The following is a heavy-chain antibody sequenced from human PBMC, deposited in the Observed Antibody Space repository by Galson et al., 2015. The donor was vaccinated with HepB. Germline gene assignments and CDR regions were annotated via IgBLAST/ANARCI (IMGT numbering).Heavy chain of an antibody. CDR1: GFTFSSYG. J-gene: IGHJ4*02. Sequence: SLRLSCAASGFTFSSYGMHWVRQAPGKGLEWVAVISCDGSNKYYADSVKGRFTISRDNSKNTLYLQMNSLRAEDTAVYYCAKDEDSSGYYYFDYWGQGTLVTVSS. CDR2: ISCDGSNK. CDR3: AKDEDSSGYYYFDY. D-gene: IGHD3-22*01. V-gene: IGHV3-30*18.